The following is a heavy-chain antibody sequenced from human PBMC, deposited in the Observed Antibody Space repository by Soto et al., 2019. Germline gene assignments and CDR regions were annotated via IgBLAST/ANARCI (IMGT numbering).Heavy chain of an antibody. D-gene: IGHD2-2*02. Sequence: PGGSLRLSCAASGFTFSSYVMHWVRQAPGKGLEWVAVISYDGSNKYYADSVKGRFTISRDNSKNTLYLQMNSLRAEDTAVYYCARDPQPPYQLLYGYYYYYGMDVWGQGTTVTVSS. V-gene: IGHV3-30-3*01. CDR2: ISYDGSNK. J-gene: IGHJ6*02. CDR3: ARDPQPPYQLLYGYYYYYGMDV. CDR1: GFTFSSYV.